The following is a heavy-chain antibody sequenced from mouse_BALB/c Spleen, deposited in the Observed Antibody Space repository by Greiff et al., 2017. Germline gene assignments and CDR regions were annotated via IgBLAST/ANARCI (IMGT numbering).Heavy chain of an antibody. D-gene: IGHD2-3*01. V-gene: IGHV1-82*01. J-gene: IGHJ4*01. Sequence: QVQLQQSGPELVKPGASVKISCKASGYAFSSSWMNWVKQRPGQGLEWIGRIYPGDGDTNYNGKFKGKATLTADKSSSTAYMQLSSLTSVDSAVYFCARWLLHAMDYWGQGTSVTVSS. CDR2: IYPGDGDT. CDR3: ARWLLHAMDY. CDR1: GYAFSSSW.